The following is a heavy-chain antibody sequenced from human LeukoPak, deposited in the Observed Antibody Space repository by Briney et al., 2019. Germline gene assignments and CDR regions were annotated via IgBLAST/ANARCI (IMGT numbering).Heavy chain of an antibody. V-gene: IGHV4-34*01. CDR2: INHSGST. CDR1: GGSFSGYY. J-gene: IGHJ4*02. D-gene: IGHD1-14*01. Sequence: PSETLSLTCAVYGGSFSGYYWSWIRQPPGKGLEWIGEINHSGSTNYNPSLKSRVTISVDTSKNQFSLKLSSVTAADTAVYYCARTGFSFDYWGQGTLVTVSS. CDR3: ARTGFSFDY.